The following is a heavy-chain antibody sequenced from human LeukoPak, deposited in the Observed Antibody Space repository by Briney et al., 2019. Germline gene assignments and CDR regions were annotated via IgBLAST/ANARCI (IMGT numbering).Heavy chain of an antibody. V-gene: IGHV3-7*01. Sequence: GWSLRLSCAASGFTFSSYWMSWVRQAPGKGPEWVANIKQDGCEKYYVDSVKRRFNIPRNNAKNSLYLQMNSLRAEETAVYSCARDSRTAAYYYDSSGYQWGQGTLVTVSS. D-gene: IGHD3-22*01. CDR2: IKQDGCEK. CDR1: GFTFSSYW. J-gene: IGHJ4*02. CDR3: ARDSRTAAYYYDSSGYQ.